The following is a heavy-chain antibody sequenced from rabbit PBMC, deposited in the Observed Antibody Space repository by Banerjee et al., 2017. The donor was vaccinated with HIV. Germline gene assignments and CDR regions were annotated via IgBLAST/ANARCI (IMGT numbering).Heavy chain of an antibody. J-gene: IGHJ4*01. CDR3: ARAGDAGYGYPYYFNL. Sequence: QSLEESGGDLVKPGASLTLTCTASGFDLSSYWMCWVRQAPGKRPEWIACIYNGDGNTHYANWAKGRFTISKTSSTTVTLQMTSLTAADTATYFCARAGDAGYGYPYYFNLWGQGTLVTVS. CDR1: GFDLSSYW. CDR2: IYNGDGNT. V-gene: IGHV1S40*01. D-gene: IGHD6-1*01.